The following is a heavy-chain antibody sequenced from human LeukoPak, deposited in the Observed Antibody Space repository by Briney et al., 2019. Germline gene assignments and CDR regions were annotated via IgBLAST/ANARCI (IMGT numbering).Heavy chain of an antibody. J-gene: IGHJ4*02. V-gene: IGHV3-30-3*01. CDR3: AASITMFDY. CDR1: GFTFSSYA. Sequence: GGSLRLSCAASGFTFSSYAMHWVRQAPGKGLEWVAVISYDGSNKYYADSVKGRFTISRDNAKNSLYLQMNSLRAEDTAVYYCAASITMFDYWGQGTLVTVTS. CDR2: ISYDGSNK. D-gene: IGHD3-10*01.